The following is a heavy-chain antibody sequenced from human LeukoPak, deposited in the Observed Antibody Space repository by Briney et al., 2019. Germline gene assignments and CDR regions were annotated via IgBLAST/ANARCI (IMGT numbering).Heavy chain of an antibody. CDR1: GFTFSSYS. Sequence: GGSLRLSCAASGFTFSSYSMNWVRQAPGKGLEWVSYISSSSSTIYYADSVKGRFTISRDNAKNSLYLQMNSLRDEDTAVYYCARDLSGFWSGYYTYFDYWGQGTLVTVSS. D-gene: IGHD3-3*01. V-gene: IGHV3-48*02. J-gene: IGHJ4*02. CDR3: ARDLSGFWSGYYTYFDY. CDR2: ISSSSSTI.